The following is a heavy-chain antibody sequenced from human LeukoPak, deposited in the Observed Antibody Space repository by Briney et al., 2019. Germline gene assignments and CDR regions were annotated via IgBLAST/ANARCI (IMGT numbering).Heavy chain of an antibody. CDR1: GFTFSSSG. CDR2: ISASGSST. J-gene: IGHJ4*02. CDR3: AKRAPYYFDY. Sequence: QLGGSLRLSCVASGFTFSSSGMSWVRQAPGEGLEWVSSISASGSSTYYADSVKGRFTISRDNAKNTLYLQMHSLRAEDTALYYCAKRAPYYFDYWGQGTLVTVSS. V-gene: IGHV3-23*01.